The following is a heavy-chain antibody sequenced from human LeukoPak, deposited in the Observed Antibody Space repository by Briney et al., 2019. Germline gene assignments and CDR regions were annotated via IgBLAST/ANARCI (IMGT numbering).Heavy chain of an antibody. J-gene: IGHJ4*02. CDR1: GGFIGSYY. V-gene: IGHV4-59*01. D-gene: IGHD3-22*01. CDR2: IYYSGST. Sequence: SETLSLTCTVSGGFIGSYYWSWIRQPPGKGLEWIGYIYYSGSTNYNPSLKSRVTISVDTSKNQFSLKLSSVTAADTAVYYCARGGYYDSSADYWGQGTLVTVSS. CDR3: ARGGYYDSSADY.